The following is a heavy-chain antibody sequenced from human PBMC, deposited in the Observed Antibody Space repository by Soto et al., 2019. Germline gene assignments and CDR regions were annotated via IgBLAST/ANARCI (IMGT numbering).Heavy chain of an antibody. CDR1: GFTFSNAW. CDR3: TTEGLKGGYNWNYNIYDY. D-gene: IGHD1-7*01. J-gene: IGHJ4*02. Sequence: GGSLRLSCAASGFTFSNAWMSWVRQAPGKGLEWVGRIKSKTDGGTTDYAAPVKGRFTISRDDSKNTLYLQMNSLKTEDTAVYYCTTEGLKGGYNWNYNIYDYWGQGTLVTVSS. CDR2: IKSKTDGGTT. V-gene: IGHV3-15*01.